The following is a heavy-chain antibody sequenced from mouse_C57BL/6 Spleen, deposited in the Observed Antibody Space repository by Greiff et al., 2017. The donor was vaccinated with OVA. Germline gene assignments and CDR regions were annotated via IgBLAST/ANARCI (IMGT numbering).Heavy chain of an antibody. D-gene: IGHD1-1*01. V-gene: IGHV5-4*01. J-gene: IGHJ1*03. Sequence: EVMLVESGGGLVKPGGSLKLSCAASGFTFSSYAMSWVRQTPEKRLEWVATISDGGSYTYYPDNVKGRFTISRDNAKNNLYLQMSHLKSEDTAMYYCARDAGSSYGYFDVWGTGTTGTVSS. CDR3: ARDAGSSYGYFDV. CDR2: ISDGGSYT. CDR1: GFTFSSYA.